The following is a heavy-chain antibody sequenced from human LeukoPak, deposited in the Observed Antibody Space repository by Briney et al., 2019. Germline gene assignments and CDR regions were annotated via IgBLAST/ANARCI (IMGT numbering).Heavy chain of an antibody. Sequence: ASVKVSCKASGYTFTNYYMHWVRRAPGQGLEWMGIINPSGGSTSYAQKFQGRVTMTRDTSTSTVYMELSSLRSDDTAVYYCARATWYGGNPSGAFDIWGQGTMVTVSS. J-gene: IGHJ3*02. CDR2: INPSGGST. V-gene: IGHV1-46*01. D-gene: IGHD4/OR15-4a*01. CDR3: ARATWYGGNPSGAFDI. CDR1: GYTFTNYY.